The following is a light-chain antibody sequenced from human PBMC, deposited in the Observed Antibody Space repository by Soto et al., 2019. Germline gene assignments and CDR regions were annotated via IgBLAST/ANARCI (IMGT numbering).Light chain of an antibody. Sequence: QSVLTQPPSVSGAPGQRVTISCTGSSSNIGAGYDVHWYQQLPGTAPKLLIYGNSNRPSGVPDRFSGSKSGTSASLAITGLQAEDEAEDYCQSYDSSLSGHYVFGTGTKLTVL. CDR2: GNS. V-gene: IGLV1-40*01. CDR3: QSYDSSLSGHYV. J-gene: IGLJ1*01. CDR1: SSNIGAGYD.